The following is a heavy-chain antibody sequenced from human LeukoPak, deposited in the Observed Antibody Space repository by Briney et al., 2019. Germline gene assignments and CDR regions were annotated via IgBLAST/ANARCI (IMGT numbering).Heavy chain of an antibody. CDR1: GGSISSYY. CDR2: IYYSGST. Sequence: SETLSLTCTVSGGSISSYYWSWIRQPPGKGLEWIGYIYYSGSTNYNPSLKSRVAISVDTSKNQFSLKLSSVTAADTAVYYCARDGEDILSNWFDPWGQGILVTVSS. V-gene: IGHV4-59*01. D-gene: IGHD2/OR15-2a*01. J-gene: IGHJ5*02. CDR3: ARDGEDILSNWFDP.